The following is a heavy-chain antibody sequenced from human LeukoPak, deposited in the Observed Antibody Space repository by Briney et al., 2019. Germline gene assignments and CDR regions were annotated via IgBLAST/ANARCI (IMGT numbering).Heavy chain of an antibody. CDR2: IKSKSDGETT. V-gene: IGHV3-15*01. CDR1: GFSFSNAW. J-gene: IGHJ4*02. CDR3: TTDQYGSGES. Sequence: PGGSLRLSCTASGFSFSNAWMTWVRQAPGQGLEWVGRIKSKSDGETTNYAARVKGRFNISRDDSKNTRYLQMDSLKTEDTAVYYCTTDQYGSGESGGQGTLVTVSS. D-gene: IGHD3-10*01.